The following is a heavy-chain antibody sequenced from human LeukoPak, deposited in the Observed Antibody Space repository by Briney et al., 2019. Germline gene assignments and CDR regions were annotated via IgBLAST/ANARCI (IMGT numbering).Heavy chain of an antibody. V-gene: IGHV1-18*01. CDR3: ARGREPRLGVVWFDP. CDR1: GYTFTSYG. J-gene: IGHJ5*02. D-gene: IGHD7-27*01. CDR2: ISAYNGNT. Sequence: ASVKVSCKASGYTFTSYGISWVRQGPGQGLEWMGWISAYNGNTNYAQKLQGRVTMTTDTSTSTAYMELRSLRSDDTAVYYCARGREPRLGVVWFDPWGQGTLVTVSS.